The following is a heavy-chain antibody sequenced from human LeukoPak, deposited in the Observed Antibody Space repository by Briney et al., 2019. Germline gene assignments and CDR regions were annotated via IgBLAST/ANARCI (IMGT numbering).Heavy chain of an antibody. D-gene: IGHD3-9*01. Sequence: GGSLRLSCAASGFTFSNAWMSWVRQAPGKGLEWVGRIKTKADGGTTDYAAPVKGRFTISRDDSKDTLFLQMNSLRTEDTAVYYCTTGRYFDWLLCNYWGQGTLVTVSS. J-gene: IGHJ4*02. CDR3: TTGRYFDWLLCNY. V-gene: IGHV3-15*01. CDR1: GFTFSNAW. CDR2: IKTKADGGTT.